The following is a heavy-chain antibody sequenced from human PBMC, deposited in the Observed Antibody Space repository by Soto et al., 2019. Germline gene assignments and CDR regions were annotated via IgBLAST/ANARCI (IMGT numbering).Heavy chain of an antibody. CDR2: IYYSGST. J-gene: IGHJ5*02. CDR1: GGSISSYY. CDR3: ARRASIAAAGNRYWLDP. V-gene: IGHV4-59*01. D-gene: IGHD6-13*01. Sequence: TSETLSLTCTVSGGSISSYYWSWIRQPPGKGLEWIGYIYYSGSTNYNPSLKSRVTISVDTSKNQFSLKLSSVTAADTAVYYCARRASIAAAGNRYWLDPWGQGTLVTVSS.